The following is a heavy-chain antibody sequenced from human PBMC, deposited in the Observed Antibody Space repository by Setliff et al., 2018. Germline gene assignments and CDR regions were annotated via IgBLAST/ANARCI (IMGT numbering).Heavy chain of an antibody. CDR1: GYSFSDFY. V-gene: IGHV1-69-2*01. CDR2: IDPRDDFT. CDR3: AIDYGPTGTPYH. D-gene: IGHD1-1*01. J-gene: IGHJ4*02. Sequence: CKASGYSFSDFYMHWVRQVPGEGLEALGRIDPRDDFTVYAERFKDRLTITADTSTDTSYMEMSSLRFEDTAVYYCAIDYGPTGTPYHWGQGTPVTVSS.